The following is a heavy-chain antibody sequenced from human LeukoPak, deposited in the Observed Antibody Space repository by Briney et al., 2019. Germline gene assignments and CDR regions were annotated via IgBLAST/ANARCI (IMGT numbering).Heavy chain of an antibody. CDR2: IYYSGST. V-gene: IGHV4-59*01. J-gene: IGHJ5*02. D-gene: IGHD3-22*01. Sequence: SETLSLTCAVYGGSFSGYYWSWIRQPPGKGLEWIGYIYYSGSTNYNPSLKSRVTISVDTSKNQFSLKLSSVTAADTAMYYCARDLDYYDSSGYYFRWFDPWGQGTLVTVSS. CDR3: ARDLDYYDSSGYYFRWFDP. CDR1: GGSFSGYY.